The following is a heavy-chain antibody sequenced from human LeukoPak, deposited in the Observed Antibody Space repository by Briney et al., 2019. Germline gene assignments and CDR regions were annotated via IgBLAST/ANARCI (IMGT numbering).Heavy chain of an antibody. D-gene: IGHD1-7*01. CDR3: ARVHWNYVYMDV. CDR1: GFTFSNYW. Sequence: GGSLRLSCAASGFTFSNYWMSWVRQAPGKGLEWVANIKQDGSEKYYVDSVKGRFTISRDNSKSTVYLQMNSLRAEDTAVYYCARVHWNYVYMDVWGKGTTVTVS. CDR2: IKQDGSEK. V-gene: IGHV3-7*01. J-gene: IGHJ6*03.